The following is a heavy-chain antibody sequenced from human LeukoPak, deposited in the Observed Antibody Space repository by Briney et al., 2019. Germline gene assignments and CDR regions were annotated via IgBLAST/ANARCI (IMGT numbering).Heavy chain of an antibody. CDR2: IKQDGNER. J-gene: IGHJ4*02. V-gene: IGHV3-7*03. CDR3: ASDSPRVGATGSNDH. CDR1: GFTFSSFA. D-gene: IGHD1-26*01. Sequence: GGSLRLSCAASGFTFSSFAMTWVRQAPGKGLEWVANIKQDGNERHYVDSVKGRFTISRDNSKNSLYLQMNSLRPEDTAVYYCASDSPRVGATGSNDHWGQGTQVTVSS.